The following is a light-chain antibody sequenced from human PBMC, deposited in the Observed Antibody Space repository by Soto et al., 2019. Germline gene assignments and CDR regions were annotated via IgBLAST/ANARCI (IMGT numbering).Light chain of an antibody. V-gene: IGKV2-30*01. CDR2: KVS. Sequence: DAVITRSPLSLPVTLGQPASISCSSSQSLVYSDGNTYLNWCQQRPGQSPRRLIYKVSNRDSGVPERFSGSGSGTDFTLKISRVEAEHVGAYYCMQGTHWPRTFGQGTKVDIK. CDR3: MQGTHWPRT. CDR1: QSLVYSDGNTY. J-gene: IGKJ1*01.